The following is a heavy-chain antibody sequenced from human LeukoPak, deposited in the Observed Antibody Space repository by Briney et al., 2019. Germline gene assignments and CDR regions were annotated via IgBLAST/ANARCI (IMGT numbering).Heavy chain of an antibody. CDR3: ARLTRLRPSPDRYYLDY. D-gene: IGHD3-16*02. J-gene: IGHJ4*02. V-gene: IGHV4-4*09. CDR2: IYTSGST. CDR1: GDSISSYY. Sequence: PSETLSLTCTVSGDSISSYYWSWIRQPPGKGLEWIGYIYTSGSTNYIPSLKGRVTISIDTSKNQFSLKLRSVTAADSAVYYCARLTRLRPSPDRYYLDYWGQGTLVTVSS.